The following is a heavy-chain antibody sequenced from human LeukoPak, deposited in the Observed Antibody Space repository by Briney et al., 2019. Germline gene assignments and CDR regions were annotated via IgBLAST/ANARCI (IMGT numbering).Heavy chain of an antibody. CDR3: ARGPLVGSEGGFDF. D-gene: IGHD3-10*01. V-gene: IGHV4-34*01. CDR1: GGSFSGYY. CDR2: IHFSGNT. J-gene: IGHJ4*02. Sequence: SETLSLTCAVYGGSFSGYYWSWIRQHPAMGLEWIGYIHFSGNTYYNPSLKSRLTMSVDTSKNQFSLRLTSVTAADTAVYYCARGPLVGSEGGFDFWGLGTLVTVSS.